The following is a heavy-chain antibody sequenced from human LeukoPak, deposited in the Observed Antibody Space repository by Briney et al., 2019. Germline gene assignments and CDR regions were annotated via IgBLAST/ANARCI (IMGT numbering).Heavy chain of an antibody. D-gene: IGHD2-21*02. V-gene: IGHV3-23*01. J-gene: IGHJ6*03. Sequence: GGSLRLSCAASGFTFSSYAMSWVRQAPGKGLEWVSAISGSGGGTYYADSVKGRFTISRDNSKNTLFLQMDSLRGEDTAVYYCAKDLNTAHIYYYLDVWGKGTTVTVSS. CDR1: GFTFSSYA. CDR3: AKDLNTAHIYYYLDV. CDR2: ISGSGGGT.